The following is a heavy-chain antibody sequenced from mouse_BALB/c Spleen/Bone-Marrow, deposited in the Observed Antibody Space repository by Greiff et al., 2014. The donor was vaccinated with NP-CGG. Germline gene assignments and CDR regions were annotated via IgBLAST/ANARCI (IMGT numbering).Heavy chain of an antibody. J-gene: IGHJ3*01. CDR2: INPSNGGT. D-gene: IGHD3-3*01. V-gene: IGHV1S81*02. Sequence: GAELVKPGASVKLSCKSSGYTFTSYYMYWVKQRPGQGLEWIGGINPSNGGTNFNEKFKSKATLTVDKSSSTAYMQLSSLTSEDSAVYYCTREGTFFAYWGQGTLVTVSA. CDR1: GYTFTSYY. CDR3: TREGTFFAY.